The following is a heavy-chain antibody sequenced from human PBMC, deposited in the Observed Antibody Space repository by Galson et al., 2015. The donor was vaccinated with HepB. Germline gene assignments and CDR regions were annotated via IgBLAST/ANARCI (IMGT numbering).Heavy chain of an antibody. CDR2: FGTSGDKT. V-gene: IGHV3-23*01. CDR1: GFALSNYG. CDR3: AKRLFVPTDC. Sequence: SLRLSCAASGFALSNYGMNWVRQAPGQGLEWVSGFGTSGDKTSYADSVKGRFTISRDNSRNTLYLQMNSPRAEDTAVYYCAKRLFVPTDCWGQGTLVTVSS. J-gene: IGHJ4*02.